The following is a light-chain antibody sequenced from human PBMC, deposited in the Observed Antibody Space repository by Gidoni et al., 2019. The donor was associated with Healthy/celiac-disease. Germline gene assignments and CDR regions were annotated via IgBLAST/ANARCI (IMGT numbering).Light chain of an antibody. Sequence: DIQMTQSPSSLSASVGDRVTITCQASQDISNYLNWYQQKPGKAPKRLIYDASNLETGVPARFSGSGSGTDFTFTISSLQPEDIATYYCQQYDNLPGFTFXPXTKVDIK. CDR1: QDISNY. V-gene: IGKV1-33*01. J-gene: IGKJ3*01. CDR3: QQYDNLPGFT. CDR2: DAS.